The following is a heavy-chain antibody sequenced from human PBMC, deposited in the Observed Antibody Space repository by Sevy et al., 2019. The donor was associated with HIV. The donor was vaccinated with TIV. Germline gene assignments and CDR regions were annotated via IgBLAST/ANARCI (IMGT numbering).Heavy chain of an antibody. D-gene: IGHD1-26*01. CDR2: LKHKAYGGTL. CDR3: TRLKGAQSIFDY. Sequence: GGSLRLSCTGSGFTFGDYAMSWVRQAPGKGLEWVAFLKHKAYGGTLDYAASVKVRFSISRDDSKSIAHLQMNDLKTEDTAIYYCTRLKGAQSIFDYWGQGTLVTVSS. CDR1: GFTFGDYA. J-gene: IGHJ4*02. V-gene: IGHV3-49*04.